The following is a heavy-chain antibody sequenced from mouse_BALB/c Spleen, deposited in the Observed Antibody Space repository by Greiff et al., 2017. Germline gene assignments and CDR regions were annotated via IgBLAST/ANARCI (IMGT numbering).Heavy chain of an antibody. V-gene: IGHV3-2*02. Sequence: EVQLQQSGPGLVKPSQSLSLTCTVTGYSITSDYAWNWIRQFPGNKLEWMGYISYSGSTSYNPSLKSRISITRDTSKNQFFLQLNSVTTEDTATYYCARLYGSSYWYFDVWGAGTTVTVSS. CDR1: GYSITSDYA. D-gene: IGHD1-1*01. CDR3: ARLYGSSYWYFDV. CDR2: ISYSGST. J-gene: IGHJ1*01.